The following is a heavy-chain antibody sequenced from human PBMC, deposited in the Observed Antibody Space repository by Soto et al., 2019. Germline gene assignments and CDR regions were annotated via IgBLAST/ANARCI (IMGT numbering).Heavy chain of an antibody. CDR3: ARDREPTVTINNCFDP. J-gene: IGHJ5*02. V-gene: IGHV1-46*01. D-gene: IGHD4-17*01. Sequence: ASVKVSCKASGYTFTSYCMHWVRQAPGQGLEWMGIINPSGGSTSYAQKFQGRVTMTRDTSTSTAYMELSSLRSEDTAVYYCARDREPTVTINNCFDPWGQGTLVTVSS. CDR1: GYTFTSYC. CDR2: INPSGGST.